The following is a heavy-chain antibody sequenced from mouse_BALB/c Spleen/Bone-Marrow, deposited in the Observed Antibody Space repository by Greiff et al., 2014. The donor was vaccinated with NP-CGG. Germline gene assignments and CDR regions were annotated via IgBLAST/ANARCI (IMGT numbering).Heavy chain of an antibody. J-gene: IGHJ2*01. V-gene: IGHV2-9*02. D-gene: IGHD1-2*01. CDR2: IWAGGST. Sequence: VKVVESGPGLVAPSQSLSITCTVSGFSLTSYGVHWVRQSPGKGLEWLGVIWAGGSTNYYSALMSRLSISKDNSENHVFLNMNSLKTQTTAMYDCARSLMRFRYFDYWGQGTTLTVSS. CDR3: ARSLMRFRYFDY. CDR1: GFSLTSYG.